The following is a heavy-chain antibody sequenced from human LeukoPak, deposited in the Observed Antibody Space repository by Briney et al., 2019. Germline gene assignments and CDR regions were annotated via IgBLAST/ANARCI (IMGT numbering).Heavy chain of an antibody. CDR1: GFRFTSSG. Sequence: ASVNVSCKASGFRFTSSGVSWVRQAPGQGLEWMGWISTYIGVTHYAEKFEDRVTLTIDTSTTTAYMELRSLRYDDTAVYYCARDSDYSGNGNGDWFDPWGQGTVVSVSP. CDR3: ARDSDYSGNGNGDWFDP. D-gene: IGHD4-11*01. V-gene: IGHV1-18*04. CDR2: ISTYIGVT. J-gene: IGHJ5*02.